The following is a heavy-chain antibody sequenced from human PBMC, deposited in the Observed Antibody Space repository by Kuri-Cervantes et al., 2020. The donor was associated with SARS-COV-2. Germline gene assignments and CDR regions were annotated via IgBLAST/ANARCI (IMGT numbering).Heavy chain of an antibody. V-gene: IGHV1-2*02. D-gene: IGHD3-3*01. CDR1: GYTFTDYY. J-gene: IGHJ5*02. Sequence: ASVKVSCKASGYTFTDYYMHWVRQAPGQRLEWMGWINPNSGGTNYEQKFQGRVTMTRDTSISTAYMGLSRLRSDDTAVYYCARDSLTIFGAARGSRPYNWFDPWGQGTLVTLSS. CDR2: INPNSGGT. CDR3: ARDSLTIFGAARGSRPYNWFDP.